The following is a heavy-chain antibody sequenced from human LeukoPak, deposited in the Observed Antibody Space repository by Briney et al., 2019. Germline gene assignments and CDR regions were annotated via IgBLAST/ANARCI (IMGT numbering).Heavy chain of an antibody. CDR3: ARDAPPRANDDGDDDAFDV. J-gene: IGHJ3*01. CDR1: GGSLSNYY. CDR2: INHSGIT. Sequence: SETLSLTCGVYGGSLSNYYWSWIRQSPGKGPEWIGGINHSGITNYNPSLKTRVTISLNTSKSQFSLNLSSVTAADTAVYYCARDAPPRANDDGDDDAFDVWGQGTMVTVSS. D-gene: IGHD4-17*01. V-gene: IGHV4-34*01.